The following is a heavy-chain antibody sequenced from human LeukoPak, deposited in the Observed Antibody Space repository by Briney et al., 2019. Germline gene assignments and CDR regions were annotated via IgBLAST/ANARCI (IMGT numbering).Heavy chain of an antibody. CDR2: VSGGTT. V-gene: IGHV3-49*03. D-gene: IGHD6-19*01. Sequence: GGSLRLSCTASGFAFGDYLMSWFRQAPGKGLEWIGFVSGGTTEYAASVKGRFTISRDDSTSIAYLQMNSLTTEDTAVYYCSRGSGWLSVYWGQGTLVTVSS. CDR3: SRGSGWLSVY. CDR1: GFAFGDYL. J-gene: IGHJ4*02.